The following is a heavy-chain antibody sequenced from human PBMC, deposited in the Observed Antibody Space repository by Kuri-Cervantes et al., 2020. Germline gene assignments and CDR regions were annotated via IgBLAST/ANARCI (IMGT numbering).Heavy chain of an antibody. J-gene: IGHJ4*02. CDR3: GREETYSGSYHFDY. V-gene: IGHV3-30-3*01. Sequence: GGSLRLSCAASGFTFSSYATHWVRQAPGKGLEWVAVISYDGSNKYYADSVKGRFTISRDNSKNTLYLQMNSLRAEDTAVYYCGREETYSGSYHFDYWGQGTLVTVSS. CDR1: GFTFSSYA. CDR2: ISYDGSNK. D-gene: IGHD1-26*01.